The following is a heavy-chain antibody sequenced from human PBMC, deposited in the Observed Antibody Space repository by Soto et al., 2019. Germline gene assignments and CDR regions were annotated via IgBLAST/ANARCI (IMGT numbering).Heavy chain of an antibody. J-gene: IGHJ5*02. Sequence: SVKVSCKASGGTFSSYAISWVRQAPGQGLEWMGGIIPIFGTANYAQKFQGRVTITADGSTSTAYMELSSLRSEDTAVYYCARDPSSGWRYNWFDPWGQGTLVTVSS. CDR3: ARDPSSGWRYNWFDP. CDR2: IIPIFGTA. V-gene: IGHV1-69*13. D-gene: IGHD6-19*01. CDR1: GGTFSSYA.